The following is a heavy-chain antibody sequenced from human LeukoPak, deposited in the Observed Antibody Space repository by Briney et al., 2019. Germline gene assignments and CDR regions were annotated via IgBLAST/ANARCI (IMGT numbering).Heavy chain of an antibody. CDR2: ISYDGSNK. Sequence: GWSLRLSCAASGFTFSSYAMHWVRQAPGKGLEWVAVISYDGSNKYYADSVKGRFTISRDNSKNTLYLQMNSLRAEDTAVYYCARVGDQYSYGLYFDYWGQGTLVTVSS. D-gene: IGHD5-18*01. J-gene: IGHJ4*02. CDR1: GFTFSSYA. V-gene: IGHV3-30-3*01. CDR3: ARVGDQYSYGLYFDY.